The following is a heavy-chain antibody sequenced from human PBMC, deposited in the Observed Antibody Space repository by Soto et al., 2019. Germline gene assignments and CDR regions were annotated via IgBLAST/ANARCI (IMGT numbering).Heavy chain of an antibody. CDR1: GYTFTSYG. D-gene: IGHD1-26*01. Sequence: GASVQVSCQASGYTFTSYGISWLRQPPGKGLEWMGWISAYNGSTNYAQKLQGRVTMTTDTSTSTAYMELRSLRSDDTAVYYCARGGHLFSRNYYGMDAWGQGTTVTVSS. CDR2: ISAYNGST. CDR3: ARGGHLFSRNYYGMDA. J-gene: IGHJ6*02. V-gene: IGHV1-18*01.